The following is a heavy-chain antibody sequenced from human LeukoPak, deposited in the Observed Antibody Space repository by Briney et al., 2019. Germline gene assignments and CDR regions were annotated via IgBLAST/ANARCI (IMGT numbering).Heavy chain of an antibody. J-gene: IGHJ6*02. CDR3: ARGRGKDFYGMDV. CDR1: GGTFSSYA. V-gene: IGHV1-69*04. D-gene: IGHD5-24*01. CDR2: IIPILGIA. Sequence: SVKLSCKASGGTFSSYAISWVRQAPGQGLEWMGRIIPILGIANYAQKFQGRVTITADKSTSTAYMELSSLRSEDTAVYYCARGRGKDFYGMDVWGQGTTVTVSS.